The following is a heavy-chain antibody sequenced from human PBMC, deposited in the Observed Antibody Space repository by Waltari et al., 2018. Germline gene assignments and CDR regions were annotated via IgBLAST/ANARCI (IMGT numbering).Heavy chain of an antibody. Sequence: QVQLQESGPGLVKPSETLSLTCAVSGYSISSGYYWGWIRQPPGKGLEWIGSIYHSGSTYYNPSLKSRVTISVDTSKNQFSLKLSSVTAADTAVYYCARVNEWLSPTPFDYWGQGTLVTVSS. J-gene: IGHJ4*02. CDR3: ARVNEWLSPTPFDY. CDR1: GYSISSGYY. D-gene: IGHD3-3*01. V-gene: IGHV4-38-2*01. CDR2: IYHSGST.